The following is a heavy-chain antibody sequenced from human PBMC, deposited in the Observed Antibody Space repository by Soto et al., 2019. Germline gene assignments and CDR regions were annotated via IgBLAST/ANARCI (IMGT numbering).Heavy chain of an antibody. V-gene: IGHV1-3*01. J-gene: IGHJ4*02. D-gene: IGHD2-21*02. CDR2: INAGNGNT. CDR1: GYTFTRLG. CDR3: ARDYCVGDCWYDY. Sequence: QVQLVQPGAEVRKPGASVKVSCKASGYTFTRLGMHWVRQAPGQRLEWMGCINAGNGNTKYSQKFQGRVTITRDTSASTDYMELSSLRSEDTAVYYCARDYCVGDCWYDYWGQGTLVTVSS.